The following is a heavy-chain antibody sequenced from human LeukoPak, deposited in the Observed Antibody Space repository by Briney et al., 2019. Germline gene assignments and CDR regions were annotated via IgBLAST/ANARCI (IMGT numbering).Heavy chain of an antibody. CDR2: IRYDGTHQ. J-gene: IGHJ4*02. V-gene: IGHV3-30*02. D-gene: IGHD6-19*01. Sequence: GGSLRPSCATSGFNLSIYGIHWVRQAPGKGLEWVAFIRYDGTHQDYADSVEGRFTVSRDNSKNILYAQMNSLRLEDTAVYYCAKVGSGWYGVDYWGQGTLVTVSS. CDR3: AKVGSGWYGVDY. CDR1: GFNLSIYG.